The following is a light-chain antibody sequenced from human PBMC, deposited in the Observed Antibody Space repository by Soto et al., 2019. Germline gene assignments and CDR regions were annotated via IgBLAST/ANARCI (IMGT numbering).Light chain of an antibody. CDR1: QSLLHITGETF. CDR2: EVS. CDR3: MQGTHWPWT. V-gene: IGKV2-29*03. Sequence: DFVMSQSALSLSVTPGQPASISCESSQSLLHITGETFLFCYLQKPGKSPQLLIYEVSTRVSGVPERFSGSGSGTDFTLKISRVEAEDVEVYYCMQGTHWPWTLGQGTKVDIK. J-gene: IGKJ1*01.